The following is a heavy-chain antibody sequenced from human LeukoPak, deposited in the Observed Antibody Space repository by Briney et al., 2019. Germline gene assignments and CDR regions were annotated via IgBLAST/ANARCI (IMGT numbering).Heavy chain of an antibody. V-gene: IGHV3-9*01. CDR2: ISWNSGSI. Sequence: GRSLRLSCAASGFTFDDYAMHWVRQAPGKDLEWVSGISWNSGSIGYADSVKGRFTISRDNAKNSLYLQMNSLRAEDTALYYCAKEGRFGEFLGYYFDYWGQGTLVTVSS. D-gene: IGHD3-10*01. CDR1: GFTFDDYA. J-gene: IGHJ4*02. CDR3: AKEGRFGEFLGYYFDY.